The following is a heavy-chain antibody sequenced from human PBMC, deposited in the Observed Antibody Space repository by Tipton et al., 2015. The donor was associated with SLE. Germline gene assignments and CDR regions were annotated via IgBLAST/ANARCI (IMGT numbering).Heavy chain of an antibody. CDR2: IYYSGST. J-gene: IGHJ4*02. CDR1: GDSISNYY. V-gene: IGHV4-59*12. CDR3: ARIYSGSYFAPDDY. Sequence: TLSLTCAVSGDSISNYYWSWIRQPPGKGLEWIGYIYYSGSTNYNPSLKSRVTISVDTPKNQFSLRLRSVTAADTAVYYCARIYSGSYFAPDDYWGQGILVTVSS. D-gene: IGHD1-26*01.